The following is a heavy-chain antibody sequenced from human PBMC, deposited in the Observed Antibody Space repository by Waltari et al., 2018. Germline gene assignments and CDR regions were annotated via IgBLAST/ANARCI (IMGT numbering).Heavy chain of an antibody. V-gene: IGHV4-59*11. CDR1: GGSISSHY. J-gene: IGHJ6*02. Sequence: QVQLQESGPGLVKPSETLSLTCTVSGGSISSHYWSWIRQPPGKGLEWIWYIYYSGSTNYNPSLKSRVTISVDTSKNQFSLKLSSVTAADTAVYYCARGLGITIFGVVINPGDYYGMDVWGQGTTVTVSS. CDR2: IYYSGST. D-gene: IGHD3-3*01. CDR3: ARGLGITIFGVVINPGDYYGMDV.